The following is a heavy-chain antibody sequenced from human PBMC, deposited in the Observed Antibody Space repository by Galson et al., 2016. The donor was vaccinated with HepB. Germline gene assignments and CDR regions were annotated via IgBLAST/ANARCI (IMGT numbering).Heavy chain of an antibody. CDR3: ARTAKQLWLDPPYYWYFDV. CDR1: GYSFTSYW. V-gene: IGHV5-51*03. J-gene: IGHJ2*01. Sequence: QSGAEVKKPGESLKISCKGSGYSFTSYWIGWVRQMPGKGLEWMGVIHPANSETRYSPTFQGQVTISADKSINTAYLQWSSLQASDTAMYYCARTAKQLWLDPPYYWYFDVWGRGTLVTVSS. D-gene: IGHD5-18*01. CDR2: IHPANSET.